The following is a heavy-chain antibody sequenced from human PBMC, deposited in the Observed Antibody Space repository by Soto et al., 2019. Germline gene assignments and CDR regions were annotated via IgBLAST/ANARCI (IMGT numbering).Heavy chain of an antibody. D-gene: IGHD3-10*01. CDR1: GGSISGGGFS. V-gene: IGHV4-30-2*01. CDR2: ILHTGGT. Sequence: SETLSLTCAVSGGSISGGGFSWSWTRQPPGKGLEWIGYILHTGGTQYNPSLKSRVSMSVDKSKNQFSLHLTSVTAADTAVYYCARLQFGEGFDYWGQGALVTVSS. CDR3: ARLQFGEGFDY. J-gene: IGHJ4*02.